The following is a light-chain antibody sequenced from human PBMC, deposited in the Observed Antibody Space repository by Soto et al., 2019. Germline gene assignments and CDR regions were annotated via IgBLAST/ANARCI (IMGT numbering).Light chain of an antibody. J-gene: IGKJ1*01. CDR2: SAS. CDR3: QQTYTTHWT. Sequence: EVVLTQYPGTLSLSPGERVTRSCRASQSVASSYLAWYQQKPGRAPRLLFYSASSRATGIPDRFSGSGSGTDFNLTIISLQPEDFATYYCQQTYTTHWTFGQGTKVDIK. CDR1: QSVASSY. V-gene: IGKV3-20*01.